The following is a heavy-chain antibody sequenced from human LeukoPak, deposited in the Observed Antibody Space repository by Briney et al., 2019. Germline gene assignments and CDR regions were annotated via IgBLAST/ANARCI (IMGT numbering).Heavy chain of an antibody. CDR1: GGSISSSSYY. CDR3: ARASEGRDY. V-gene: IGHV4-39*01. CDR2: IYYSGST. Sequence: SETLSLTCTVSGGSISSSSYYWGWIRQPPGKGLEWIGSIYYSGSTYYNPSLKSRVTISVDTSKNQFSLKLSPVTAADTAVYYCARASEGRDYWGQGTLVTVSS. J-gene: IGHJ4*02. D-gene: IGHD3-10*01.